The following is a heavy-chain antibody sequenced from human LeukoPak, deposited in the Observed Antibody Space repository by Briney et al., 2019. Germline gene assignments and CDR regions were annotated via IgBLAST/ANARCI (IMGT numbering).Heavy chain of an antibody. CDR2: ISYDGSNK. J-gene: IGHJ6*03. V-gene: IGHV3-30*04. CDR1: GFTFSSYA. CDR3: ARDNYDFWSGYQYYYYYYYMDV. Sequence: GGSLRLSCAASGFTFSSYAMHWVRQAPGKGLEWVAVISYDGSNKYYADSVKGRFTISRDNSKNTLYLQMNSLRAEDTAVYYCARDNYDFWSGYQYYYYYYYMDVWGKGTTVTVSS. D-gene: IGHD3-3*01.